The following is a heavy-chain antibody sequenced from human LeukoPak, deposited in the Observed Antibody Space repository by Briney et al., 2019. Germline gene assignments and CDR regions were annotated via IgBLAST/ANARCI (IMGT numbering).Heavy chain of an antibody. CDR1: GFTFSDYY. CDR2: IISSGSTI. J-gene: IGHJ5*02. D-gene: IGHD6-13*01. V-gene: IGHV3-11*01. Sequence: GGSLRLSCAASGFTFSDYYMSWIRQAPGKGLEWVSYIISSGSTIYYADSVKGRFTISRDNAKNSLYLQMNSLRAEDTAVYYCARFGSSWYGTRPDNWFDPWGQGTLVTVSS. CDR3: ARFGSSWYGTRPDNWFDP.